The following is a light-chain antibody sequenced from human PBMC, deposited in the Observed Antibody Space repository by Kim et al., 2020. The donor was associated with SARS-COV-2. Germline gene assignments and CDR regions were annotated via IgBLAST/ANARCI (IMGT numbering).Light chain of an antibody. CDR3: QAWDSNTVV. Sequence: VCPGQTASLTGSGEKMGEKNVWWEQQKPGQSPGPGHYGEYQRPPGIPERFSGSNSGNTATLTISGTQAMDEADYYCQAWDSNTVVFGGGTQLTVL. CDR1: KMGEKN. V-gene: IGLV3-1*01. CDR2: GEY. J-gene: IGLJ3*02.